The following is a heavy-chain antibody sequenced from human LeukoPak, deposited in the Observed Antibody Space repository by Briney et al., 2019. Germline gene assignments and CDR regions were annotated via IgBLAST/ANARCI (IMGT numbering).Heavy chain of an antibody. CDR3: ARGSVVLFDY. D-gene: IGHD2-15*01. V-gene: IGHV1-69*04. CDR1: GGTFSSYA. Sequence: SVKVSCKASGGTFSSYAISWVRQAPGQGLEWMGRIIPILGIANYALKFQGRVTITADKSTSTAYMELSSLRSEDTAVYYCARGSVVLFDYWGQGTLVTVSS. J-gene: IGHJ4*02. CDR2: IIPILGIA.